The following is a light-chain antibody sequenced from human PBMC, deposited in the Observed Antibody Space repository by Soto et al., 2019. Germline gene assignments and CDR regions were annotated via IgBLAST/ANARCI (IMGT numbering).Light chain of an antibody. CDR1: QSVSSN. Sequence: EIVMTQSPATLSVSPGERATLSCRASQSVSSNLAWYQQKPGQAPRLLIYAASSLQSGVPSRFSGSGSGTDFTLTISSLQPEDFATYYCQQSYSTPPTFGQGTKLEIK. V-gene: IGKV3-15*01. CDR2: AAS. CDR3: QQSYSTPPT. J-gene: IGKJ2*01.